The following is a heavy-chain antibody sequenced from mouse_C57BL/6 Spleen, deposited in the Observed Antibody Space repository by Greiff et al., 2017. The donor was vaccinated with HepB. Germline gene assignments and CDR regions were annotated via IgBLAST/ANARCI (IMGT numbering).Heavy chain of an antibody. CDR1: GFNIKDDY. J-gene: IGHJ2*01. CDR3: TLTGTGY. D-gene: IGHD4-1*01. V-gene: IGHV14-4*01. Sequence: VQLKESGAELVRPGASVKLSCTASGFNIKDDYMHWVKQRPEQGLEWIGWIDPENGDTEYASKFQGKATITADTSSNTAYLQLSSLTSEDTAVYYCTLTGTGYWGQGTTLTVSS. CDR2: IDPENGDT.